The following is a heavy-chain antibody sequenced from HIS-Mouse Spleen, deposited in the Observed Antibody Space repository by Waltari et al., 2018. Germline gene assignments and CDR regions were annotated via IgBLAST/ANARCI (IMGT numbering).Heavy chain of an antibody. V-gene: IGHV3-30*18. CDR3: AKDRGSQFDY. Sequence: QVQLVESGGGVVQPGRSLRLSCAASGVTFSSYGMHWVRQAPGKGLEWVAVISYDGSNKYYADSVKGRFTISRDNSKNTLYLQMNSLRAEDTAVYYCAKDRGSQFDYWGQGTLVTVSS. CDR1: GVTFSSYG. J-gene: IGHJ4*02. CDR2: ISYDGSNK. D-gene: IGHD1-26*01.